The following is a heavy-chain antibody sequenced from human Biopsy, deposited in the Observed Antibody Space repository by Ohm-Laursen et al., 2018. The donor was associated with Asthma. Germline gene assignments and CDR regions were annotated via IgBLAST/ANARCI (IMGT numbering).Heavy chain of an antibody. V-gene: IGHV3-30*03. J-gene: IGHJ3*02. CDR1: GFVFSQCG. CDR3: AGQSGQDYGDSSGFDI. CDR2: VSSDGHNK. Sequence: SSLRLSCSAFGFVFSQCGMHWVRQGPGKGLEWVALVSSDGHNKYYEDSVKGRFTISRDNSRNRLYLQINRLTVGDTAVYFCAGQSGQDYGDSSGFDIWGQGTKVAVSS. D-gene: IGHD3-22*01.